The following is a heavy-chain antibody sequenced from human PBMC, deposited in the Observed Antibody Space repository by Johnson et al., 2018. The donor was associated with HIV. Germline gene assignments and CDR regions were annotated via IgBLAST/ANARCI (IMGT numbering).Heavy chain of an antibody. CDR2: VKSKTDGGTI. CDR3: TTMSALWFGDLHVFGDGFDI. V-gene: IGHV3-15*01. D-gene: IGHD3-10*01. Sequence: VQLVESGGGSVKSGGSLRVSCAASGFTFSNAWMSWVRQAPGKRLEWVGRVKSKTDGGTIDYAAAVKGRFIISRYDSKNTLYLQMNGLKTEDTAVYYCTTMSALWFGDLHVFGDGFDIWGQGTMVTVSS. J-gene: IGHJ3*02. CDR1: GFTFSNAW.